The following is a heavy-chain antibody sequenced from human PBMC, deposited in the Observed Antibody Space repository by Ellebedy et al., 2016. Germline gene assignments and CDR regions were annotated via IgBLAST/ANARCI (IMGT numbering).Heavy chain of an antibody. CDR2: ISYDGNYK. D-gene: IGHD3-10*01. CDR1: GFIFTNYG. V-gene: IGHV3-30*18. Sequence: GGSLRLXCAASGFIFTNYGMHWVRQAPGKGLEWVAVISYDGNYKFYADSVKGRFTISRDNSKNTLYLQMNSLRAEDSAVYYCANEGAYGSGSAYFDCWGQGNLVTVSS. J-gene: IGHJ4*02. CDR3: ANEGAYGSGSAYFDC.